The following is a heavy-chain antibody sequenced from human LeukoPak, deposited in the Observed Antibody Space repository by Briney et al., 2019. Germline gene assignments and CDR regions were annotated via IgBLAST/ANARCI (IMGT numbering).Heavy chain of an antibody. V-gene: IGHV3-53*01. Sequence: GGSLRLSCAASGFTVSSNYMSWVRQAPGKGLEWVSVIYSGGGTYYADSVKGRFTISRDNSKNTLYLQMNSQRAEDTAVYYCARGTGNDAFDIWGQGTMVTVSS. D-gene: IGHD4-23*01. CDR2: IYSGGGT. CDR3: ARGTGNDAFDI. CDR1: GFTVSSNY. J-gene: IGHJ3*02.